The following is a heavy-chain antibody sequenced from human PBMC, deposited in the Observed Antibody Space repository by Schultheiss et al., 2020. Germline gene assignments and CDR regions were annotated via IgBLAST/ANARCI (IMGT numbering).Heavy chain of an antibody. D-gene: IGHD1-20*01. CDR2: TRNKANRYTT. V-gene: IGHV3-72*01. J-gene: IGHJ3*02. Sequence: GESLKISCAASGFTLSDHFMDWVRQAPGKGLEWVGRTRNKANRYTTEYAASVKGRFTISRDDSKTSLYLQMNSLNTEDTAVYYCVRGHNSFDMWGQGTMVTVSS. CDR1: GFTLSDHF. CDR3: VRGHNSFDM.